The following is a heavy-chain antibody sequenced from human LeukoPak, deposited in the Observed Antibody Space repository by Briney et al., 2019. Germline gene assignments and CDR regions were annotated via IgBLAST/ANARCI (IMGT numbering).Heavy chain of an antibody. V-gene: IGHV3-30*18. Sequence: GSLRLSCAASGFGFSSYAMHWVRQTPGKGLERLALISYDGSNQHYAPSVKGRFTISRDNAKNTVDLQMNSLRPEDTAVYYCAKDHYVLRTFGWPRDWGQGTLVMVSS. J-gene: IGHJ4*02. CDR3: AKDHYVLRTFGWPRD. CDR1: GFGFSSYA. CDR2: ISYDGSNQ. D-gene: IGHD3-9*01.